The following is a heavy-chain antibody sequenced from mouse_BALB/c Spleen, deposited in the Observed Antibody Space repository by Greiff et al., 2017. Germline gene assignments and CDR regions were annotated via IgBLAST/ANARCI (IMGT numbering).Heavy chain of an antibody. CDR1: GYSFTSYW. J-gene: IGHJ4*01. Sequence: VQLQQSGTVLARPGASVKMSCKASGYSFTSYWMHWVKQRPGQGLEWIGAIYPGNSDTSYNQKFKGKAKLTAVTSASTAYMELSSLTNEDSAVYYCTRGYGTYYDYDADYWGQGTSVTVSS. CDR3: TRGYGTYYDYDADY. D-gene: IGHD2-4*01. V-gene: IGHV1-5*01. CDR2: IYPGNSDT.